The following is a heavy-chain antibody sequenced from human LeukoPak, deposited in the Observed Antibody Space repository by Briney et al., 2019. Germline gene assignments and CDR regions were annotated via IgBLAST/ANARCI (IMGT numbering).Heavy chain of an antibody. CDR3: ARLKPGYSYGYVDY. CDR1: GGSISSYY. J-gene: IGHJ4*02. CDR2: IYCSGST. Sequence: SETLSLTCTVSGGSISSYYWSWIRQPPGKGLEWIGYIYCSGSTNYNPSLKSRVTISVDTSKNQFSLKLSSVTAADTAVYYCARLKPGYSYGYVDYWGQGTLVTVSS. D-gene: IGHD5-18*01. V-gene: IGHV4-59*08.